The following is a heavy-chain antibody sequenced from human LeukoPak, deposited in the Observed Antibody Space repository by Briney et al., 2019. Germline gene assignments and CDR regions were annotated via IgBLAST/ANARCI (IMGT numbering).Heavy chain of an antibody. J-gene: IGHJ6*02. D-gene: IGHD3-10*01. CDR1: GGTFSSYA. CDR3: ARDQGVTDPPPYGLDV. Sequence: SVKVSCKASGGTFSSYAISWVRQAPGQGLECMGRIIPILDIATYAQKFQGRVTITADKSTSTAYMELSSLSSEDTAVYYCARDQGVTDPPPYGLDVWGQGTTVTVSS. CDR2: IIPILDIA. V-gene: IGHV1-69*04.